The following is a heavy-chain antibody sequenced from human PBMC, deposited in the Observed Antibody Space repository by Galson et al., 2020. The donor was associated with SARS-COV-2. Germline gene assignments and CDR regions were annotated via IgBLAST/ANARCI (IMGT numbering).Heavy chain of an antibody. CDR1: GFTFSSCW. CDR2: INSDGSST. V-gene: IGHV3-74*01. D-gene: IGHD6-19*01. CDR3: ARVGTRSGWKYYFDY. Sequence: TGGSLRLSCAASGFTFSSCWMHWVRQALGKGLVWVSRINSDGSSTSYADSVKGRFTISRDNAKNTLYLQMNSLRAEDTAVYYCARVGTRSGWKYYFDYWGQGTLVTVSS. J-gene: IGHJ4*02.